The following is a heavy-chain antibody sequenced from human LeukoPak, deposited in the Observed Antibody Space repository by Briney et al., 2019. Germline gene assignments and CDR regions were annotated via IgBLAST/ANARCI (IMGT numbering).Heavy chain of an antibody. Sequence: SETLSLTCTVSGGSISSYYWSWIRQPPGKGLEWIGYTYYSGSTNYNPSLKSRVTISVDTSKNQFSLKLSSVTAADTAAYYCARHGYYYDSSGPLGQTFDYWGQGTLVTVSS. CDR1: GGSISSYY. J-gene: IGHJ4*02. V-gene: IGHV4-59*08. CDR3: ARHGYYYDSSGPLGQTFDY. D-gene: IGHD3-22*01. CDR2: TYYSGST.